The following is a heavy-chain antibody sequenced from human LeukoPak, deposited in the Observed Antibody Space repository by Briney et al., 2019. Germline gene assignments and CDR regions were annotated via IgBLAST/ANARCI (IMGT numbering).Heavy chain of an antibody. V-gene: IGHV3-74*01. J-gene: IGHJ4*02. CDR1: GFTFGAHW. Sequence: GGSLRLSCAASGFTFGAHWMHWVRQTPVKGLVWVSRINSDGRTTAYADSVKGRFTISRDNSKNTLFLEINNLRAEDTAVYYCVAGQNYRFDYWGQGTLVTVSS. CDR2: INSDGRTT. D-gene: IGHD1-7*01. CDR3: VAGQNYRFDY.